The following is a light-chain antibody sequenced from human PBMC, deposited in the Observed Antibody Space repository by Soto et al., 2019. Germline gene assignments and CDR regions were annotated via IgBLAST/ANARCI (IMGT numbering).Light chain of an antibody. J-gene: IGKJ5*01. Sequence: EIVLTQSPATLSLSPVERATLSGMASQSVSSYLAWYQQKPGQAPRLLIYDASNRATGIPARFSGSGSGTDFILTISRVEPEDFAVYYCQQFGTSSLVTFGPGTRLEIK. CDR3: QQFGTSSLVT. CDR2: DAS. V-gene: IGKV3-11*01. CDR1: QSVSSY.